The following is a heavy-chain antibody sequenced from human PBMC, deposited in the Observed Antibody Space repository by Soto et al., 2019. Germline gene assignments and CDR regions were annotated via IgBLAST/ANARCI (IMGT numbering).Heavy chain of an antibody. D-gene: IGHD1-26*01. J-gene: IGHJ4*02. CDR2: SRDKGNSYST. Sequence: SLRLSCAVSGFTFSDHHMDWVRQAPGKGLEWVGRSRDKGNSYSTEYAASVKGRFTISRDDSKNSLYLQMNSLKAEDTAVYYCARSYGGVTFGRLDYWGQGTLVTVSS. CDR1: GFTFSDHH. V-gene: IGHV3-72*01. CDR3: ARSYGGVTFGRLDY.